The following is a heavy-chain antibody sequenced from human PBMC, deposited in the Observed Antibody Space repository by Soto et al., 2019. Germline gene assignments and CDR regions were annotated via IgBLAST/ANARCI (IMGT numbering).Heavy chain of an antibody. CDR2: INKDGNST. CDR3: ASMPISVPGAP. J-gene: IGHJ5*02. D-gene: IGHD3-10*01. CDR1: GFTFSNYW. V-gene: IGHV3-74*01. Sequence: GGSLRLSCAASGFTFSNYWMHWVRQAPGKGLVWVSLINKDGNSTNYADSVKGRFTISRDNAKKTLYLQMNSLRAEDTAVYYCASMPISVPGAPWGQGTLVTVSS.